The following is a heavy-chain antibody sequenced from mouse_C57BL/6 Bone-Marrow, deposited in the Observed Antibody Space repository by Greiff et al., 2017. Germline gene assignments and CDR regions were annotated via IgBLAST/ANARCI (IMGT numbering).Heavy chain of an antibody. V-gene: IGHV1-81*01. CDR1: GYTFTSYG. J-gene: IGHJ1*03. D-gene: IGHD1-1*01. CDR2: LYPRSGNT. CDR3: ASRYCYGSNWYFDV. Sequence: VQLQQSGAELARPGASVKLSCKASGYTFTSYGISWVKQRTGQGLAWLGELYPRSGNTYYNEKFKGKATLPADKSSSTAYMGLRSLTSEDSAVYFCASRYCYGSNWYFDVWGTGTTVTVSS.